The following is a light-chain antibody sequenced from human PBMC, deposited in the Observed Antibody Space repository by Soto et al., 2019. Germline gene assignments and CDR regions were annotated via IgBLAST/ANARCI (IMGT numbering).Light chain of an antibody. V-gene: IGLV1-40*01. CDR1: SSNIGAGYD. J-gene: IGLJ2*01. Sequence: QSVLTQPPSVSGAPGQRVTISCTGSSSNIGAGYDVHWYQQLPGTAPKLLIYGNSNRPSGVPDRFSGSKSGTSASLAITGLKAADEADYYCQSYDSSLSAYVVFGGGTKLTVL. CDR2: GNS. CDR3: QSYDSSLSAYVV.